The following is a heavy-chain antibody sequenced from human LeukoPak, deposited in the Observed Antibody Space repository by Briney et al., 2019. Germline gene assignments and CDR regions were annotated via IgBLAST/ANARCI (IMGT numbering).Heavy chain of an antibody. CDR3: GRGVHIDF. CDR1: GLAFTTSW. V-gene: IGHV3-74*01. CDR2: ISGDGSNT. Sequence: GGSLRLSCATSGLAFTTSWMHWVRQAPGKGLVWVSRISGDGSNTIYADSAKGRFTISRDNAKNTLYLQMNSLRVEDTAVYYCGRGVHIDFWGQGTLVTVSS. D-gene: IGHD3-10*01. J-gene: IGHJ4*02.